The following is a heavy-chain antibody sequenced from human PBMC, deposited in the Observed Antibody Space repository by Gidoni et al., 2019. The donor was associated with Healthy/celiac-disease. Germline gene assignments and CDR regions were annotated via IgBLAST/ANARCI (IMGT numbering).Heavy chain of an antibody. Sequence: EVQLVESGGGLVKPGGSLSLSCAASGFPFRSYSMNWVRQAPGKGLEWVSSISSSSSYIYYADSVKGRFTISRDNAKNSLYLQMNSLRAEDTAVYYCARADTKRVRGVIRLYYFDYWGQGTLVTVSS. J-gene: IGHJ4*02. CDR1: GFPFRSYS. V-gene: IGHV3-21*01. CDR2: ISSSSSYI. D-gene: IGHD3-10*01. CDR3: ARADTKRVRGVIRLYYFDY.